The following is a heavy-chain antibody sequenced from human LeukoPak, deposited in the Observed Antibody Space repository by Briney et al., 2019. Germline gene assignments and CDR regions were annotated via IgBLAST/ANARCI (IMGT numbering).Heavy chain of an antibody. D-gene: IGHD2-2*01. J-gene: IGHJ5*02. CDR3: AREYQLPPRWFDP. Sequence: PSETLSLTCTVSGGSISSGGYYWSWIRQHPGKGLEWIGYIYYSGSTYYNPSLKSRVTISVDTSKNQFSLKLSSVTAADTAVYYCAREYQLPPRWFDPWGQGTLVTVSS. CDR2: IYYSGST. V-gene: IGHV4-31*03. CDR1: GGSISSGGYY.